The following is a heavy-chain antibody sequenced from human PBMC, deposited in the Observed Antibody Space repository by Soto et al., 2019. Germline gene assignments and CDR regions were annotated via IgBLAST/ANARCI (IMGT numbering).Heavy chain of an antibody. Sequence: PGGSLRLSCAASGFTFSTYAMHWVRQAPGKGLEWVAVISYDVINKHYADSVKGRFSISRDDSENTLYLQMNTLRAEDTAVYYCVKDVYLDPYYFDYWGQGTLVTVSS. V-gene: IGHV3-30-3*01. D-gene: IGHD3-9*01. J-gene: IGHJ4*02. CDR3: VKDVYLDPYYFDY. CDR2: ISYDVINK. CDR1: GFTFSTYA.